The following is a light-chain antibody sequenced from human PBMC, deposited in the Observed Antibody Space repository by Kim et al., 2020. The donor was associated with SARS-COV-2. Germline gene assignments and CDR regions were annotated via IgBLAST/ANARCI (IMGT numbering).Light chain of an antibody. Sequence: SYELTQPPSVSVAPGKTARITCGGNNIGGKSVHWYQQKPGQAPVLVIYYDSDRPSGIPERFSGSNSGNTATLTISRVEAGDEADYYCQVRDSSSDHWVFG. V-gene: IGLV3-21*04. J-gene: IGLJ3*02. CDR2: YDS. CDR3: QVRDSSSDHWV. CDR1: NIGGKS.